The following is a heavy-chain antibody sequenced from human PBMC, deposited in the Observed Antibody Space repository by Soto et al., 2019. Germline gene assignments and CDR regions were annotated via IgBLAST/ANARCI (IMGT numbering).Heavy chain of an antibody. D-gene: IGHD3-22*01. CDR3: EKDSSAYPGGYFDY. Sequence: GGSLRLSCAASGFTFSSYAMSWVRQAPGKGLEWVSAISGSGGSTYYADSVKGRFTISRDNSKNTLYLQMNSLRAEDTAVYYCEKDSSAYPGGYFDYWGQGTLVTVSS. V-gene: IGHV3-23*01. CDR1: GFTFSSYA. CDR2: ISGSGGST. J-gene: IGHJ4*02.